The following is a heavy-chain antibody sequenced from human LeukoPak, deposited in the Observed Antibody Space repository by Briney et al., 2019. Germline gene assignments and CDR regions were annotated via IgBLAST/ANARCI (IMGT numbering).Heavy chain of an antibody. CDR2: IYSGGST. V-gene: IGHV3-53*01. J-gene: IGHJ4*02. D-gene: IGHD6-13*01. CDR1: GFTVSAKY. Sequence: GGSLRLSCAASGFTVSAKYMNWVRQAPGKGLEWVSVIYSGGSTYYADSVKGRFTISRDNSKNTPYLQMNSLRADDTAVYYCARDPDSSSGKYFDYWGQGTLVTVSS. CDR3: ARDPDSSSGKYFDY.